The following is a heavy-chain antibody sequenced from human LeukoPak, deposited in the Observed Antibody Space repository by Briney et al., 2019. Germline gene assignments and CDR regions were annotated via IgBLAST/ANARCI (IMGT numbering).Heavy chain of an antibody. Sequence: PSETLSLTCAVYGGSFSGYYWSWIRQPPGKGLEWIGEINHSGRTNYNPSLKSRVTISVDTSKNQFSLKLSSVTAADTAVYYCARGLGSSSSGYWGQGTLVTVSS. CDR2: INHSGRT. D-gene: IGHD6-6*01. V-gene: IGHV4-34*01. CDR1: GGSFSGYY. J-gene: IGHJ4*02. CDR3: ARGLGSSSSGY.